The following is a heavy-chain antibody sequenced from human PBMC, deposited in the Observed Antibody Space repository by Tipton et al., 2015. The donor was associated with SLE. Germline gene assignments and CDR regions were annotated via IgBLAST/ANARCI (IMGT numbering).Heavy chain of an antibody. V-gene: IGHV4-34*01. CDR1: GGSFSGYY. CDR3: AGYSSSDLNWFDP. CDR2: INHSGST. J-gene: IGHJ5*02. Sequence: TLSLTCAVYGGSFSGYYWSWIRQLPGKGLEWIGEINHSGSTNYNPSLKSRVTISVDTSKNQFSLKLSSVTAADTAVYYCAGYSSSDLNWFDPWGQGTLVTVSS. D-gene: IGHD6-6*01.